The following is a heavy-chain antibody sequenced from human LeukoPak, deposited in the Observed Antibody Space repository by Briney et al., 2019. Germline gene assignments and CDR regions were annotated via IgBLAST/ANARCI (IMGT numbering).Heavy chain of an antibody. D-gene: IGHD1-14*01. CDR3: AKGLNLYDAFDI. J-gene: IGHJ3*02. CDR1: GFTFEDHA. CDR2: ISWNSGSI. V-gene: IGHV3-9*03. Sequence: GRYLRLSCAASGFTFEDHAMHWVRQAPGKGLEWVSGISWNSGSIGYADSVKGRFTISRDNAKNSLYLQMNSLRAEDMALYYCAKGLNLYDAFDIWGQGTMVTVSS.